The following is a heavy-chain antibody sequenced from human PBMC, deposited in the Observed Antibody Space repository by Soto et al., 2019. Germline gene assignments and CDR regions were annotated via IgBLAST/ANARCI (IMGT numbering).Heavy chain of an antibody. CDR1: GGTFSSYA. D-gene: IGHD2-2*01. CDR3: ARAVVVPAAKGASGWFDP. V-gene: IGHV1-69*13. J-gene: IGHJ5*02. CDR2: IIPIFGTA. Sequence: SVKVSCKASGGTFSSYAISWVRQAPGQGLEWMGGIIPIFGTANYAQKFQGRVTITADESTSTAHMELSSLRSEDTAVYYCARAVVVPAAKGASGWFDPWGQGTLVTVSS.